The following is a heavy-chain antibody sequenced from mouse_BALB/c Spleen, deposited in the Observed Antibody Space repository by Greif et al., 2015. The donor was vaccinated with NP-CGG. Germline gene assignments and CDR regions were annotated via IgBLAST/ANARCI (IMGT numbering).Heavy chain of an antibody. D-gene: IGHD1-2*01. CDR2: IWAGGST. J-gene: IGHJ4*01. CDR3: ARDWLRLAMDY. CDR1: GSSLTSYG. Sequence: VKVVESGPGLVAPPQSLSITCTVSGSSLTSYGVHWVRQPPGKGLEWLGVIWAGGSTNYNLALMSRLSISKDNSKSQVFLKMNSLQTDDTAMYYCARDWLRLAMDYWGQGTSVTVSS. V-gene: IGHV2-9*02.